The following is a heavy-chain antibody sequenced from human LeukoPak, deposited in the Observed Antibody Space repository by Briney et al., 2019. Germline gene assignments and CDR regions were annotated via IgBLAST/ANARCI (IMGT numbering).Heavy chain of an antibody. V-gene: IGHV4-39*07. CDR3: ARGGCSGGSCSHIFRSDP. Sequence: PSETLSLTCTVSGGSISSSSYYWGWIRQPPGKGLEWIGSIYYSGSTYYNQSLKSRVTISVGTPKNQISLKVSSVTAADTAVYYCARGGCSGGSCSHIFRSDPWGQGTLVTVSS. D-gene: IGHD2-15*01. J-gene: IGHJ5*02. CDR1: GGSISSSSYY. CDR2: IYYSGST.